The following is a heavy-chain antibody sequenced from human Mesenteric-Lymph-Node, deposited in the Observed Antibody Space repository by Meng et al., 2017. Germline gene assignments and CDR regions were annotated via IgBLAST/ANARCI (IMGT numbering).Heavy chain of an antibody. CDR2: INHSGST. CDR3: ARVGITMVRGVIINYFDY. D-gene: IGHD3-10*01. CDR1: GGSFSGSY. Sequence: SEPLSLTCAVHGGSFSGSYWSWIRQPPGKGLEWIGEINHSGSTNYNPSLKSRVTISVDTSKNQFSLKLSSVTAADTAVYYCARVGITMVRGVIINYFDYWGQGTLVTVSS. V-gene: IGHV4-34*01. J-gene: IGHJ4*02.